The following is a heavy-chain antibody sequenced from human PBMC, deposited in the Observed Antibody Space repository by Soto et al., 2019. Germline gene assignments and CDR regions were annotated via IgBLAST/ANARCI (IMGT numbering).Heavy chain of an antibody. CDR1: GFTLSSYA. Sequence: CLRLSCSACGFTLSSYAMHWVRQAPGKALEWAAVISYDGSNKYYADSGKVRCTISRDNSKNTLYLQLKSLRAEATAVYYCARDARPPGSPLLMNWFDPWGERTLVTVSS. J-gene: IGHJ5*02. V-gene: IGHV3-30-3*01. D-gene: IGHD2-8*01. CDR2: ISYDGSNK. CDR3: ARDARPPGSPLLMNWFDP.